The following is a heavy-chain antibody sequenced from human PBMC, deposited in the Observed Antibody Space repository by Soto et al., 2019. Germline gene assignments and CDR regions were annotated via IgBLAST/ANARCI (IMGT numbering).Heavy chain of an antibody. CDR1: GYTFTSYG. CDR2: ISAYNGNT. D-gene: IGHD6-6*01. J-gene: IGHJ6*03. V-gene: IGHV1-18*01. CDR3: ARLSIAAYSRKYYYYYMDV. Sequence: GASVKVSCKASGYTFTSYGISWVRQAPGQGLEWMGWISAYNGNTNYAQKLQGRVTMTTDTSTSTAYVELRSLRSDDTAVYYCARLSIAAYSRKYYYYYMDVWGKGTTVTVSS.